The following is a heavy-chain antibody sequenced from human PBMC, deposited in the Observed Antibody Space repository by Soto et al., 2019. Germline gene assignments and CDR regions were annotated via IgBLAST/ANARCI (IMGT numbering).Heavy chain of an antibody. V-gene: IGHV3-23*01. J-gene: IGHJ4*02. D-gene: IGHD4-17*01. Sequence: PGGSLRLSCAASGFTFSSYAMSWVRQAPGKGLEWVSAISGSGGSTYYADSVKGRFTISRDNSKNTLYLQTNSLRADDTAIYYCAKVPLSLRFYDYWGQGTLVTVSS. CDR1: GFTFSSYA. CDR2: ISGSGGST. CDR3: AKVPLSLRFYDY.